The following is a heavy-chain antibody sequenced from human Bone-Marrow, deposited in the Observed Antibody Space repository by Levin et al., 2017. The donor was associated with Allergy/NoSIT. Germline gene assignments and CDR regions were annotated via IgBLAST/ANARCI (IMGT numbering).Heavy chain of an antibody. D-gene: IGHD3-10*01. CDR1: GGTFSSYT. V-gene: IGHV1-69*04. CDR3: ARDRVLVRGRNWFDP. CDR2: IIPILGIA. Sequence: KISCKASGGTFSSYTISWVRQAPGQGLEWMGRIIPILGIANYAQKFQGRVTITADKSTSTAYMELSSLRSEDTAVYYCARDRVLVRGRNWFDPWGQGTLVTVSS. J-gene: IGHJ5*02.